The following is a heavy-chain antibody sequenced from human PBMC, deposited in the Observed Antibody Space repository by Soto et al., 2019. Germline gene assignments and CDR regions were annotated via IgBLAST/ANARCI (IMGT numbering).Heavy chain of an antibody. CDR1: GGSISSGDYY. Sequence: QVQLQESGPGLVKPSQTLSLTCSVSGGSISSGDYYWSWIRQPPGKGLEWIGYIYYSGSTDYNPYLKSRVIISVDTSKNQFSLKLSSVTAADTAVYYCARAGYTAMALYYFDYWGQGTLVTVSS. J-gene: IGHJ4*02. V-gene: IGHV4-30-4*01. CDR3: ARAGYTAMALYYFDY. D-gene: IGHD5-18*01. CDR2: IYYSGST.